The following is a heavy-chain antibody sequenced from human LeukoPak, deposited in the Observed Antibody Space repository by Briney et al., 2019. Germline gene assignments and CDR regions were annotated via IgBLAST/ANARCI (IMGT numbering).Heavy chain of an antibody. CDR1: GGSISSSSYH. J-gene: IGHJ4*02. CDR2: IYYSGST. D-gene: IGHD1-14*01. V-gene: IGHV4-39*07. CDR3: ARAPEYGLYYFDY. Sequence: SGTLSLTCTVSGGSISSSSYHWGWIRQPPGKGLEWIGNIYYSGSTYYNPSLNSRVTISVDTAKNQFSLKLTSVTAADTAVYYCARAPEYGLYYFDYWGQGTLVTVSS.